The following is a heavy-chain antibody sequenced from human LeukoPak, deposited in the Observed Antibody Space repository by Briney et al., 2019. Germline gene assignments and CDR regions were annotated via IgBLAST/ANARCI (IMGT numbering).Heavy chain of an antibody. CDR1: GGSFSDYY. V-gene: IGHV4-34*01. Sequence: SETLSLTCAVYGGSFSDYYWSWIRQPPGKGLEWIGEINHSGSTNYNPSLKSRVTISVDTSKNQFSLKLSSVTAADTAVYYCARGYHYDSSSYGPFGGYWGQGTLVTVSS. J-gene: IGHJ4*02. D-gene: IGHD3-22*01. CDR2: INHSGST. CDR3: ARGYHYDSSSYGPFGGY.